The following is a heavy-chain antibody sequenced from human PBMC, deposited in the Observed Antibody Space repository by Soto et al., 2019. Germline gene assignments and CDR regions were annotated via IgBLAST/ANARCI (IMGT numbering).Heavy chain of an antibody. CDR1: GFTVSSNY. D-gene: IGHD6-6*01. J-gene: IGHJ6*03. V-gene: IGHV3-53*04. CDR3: ARDRYIVPTIDAPSQIAARRHYYYYMDV. Sequence: GGSLRLSCAASGFTVSSNYMSWVRQAPGKGLEWVSVIYSGGSTYYADSVKGRFTISRHNSKNTLYLQMNSLRAEDTAVYYCARDRYIVPTIDAPSQIAARRHYYYYMDVWGKGTTVTVSS. CDR2: IYSGGST.